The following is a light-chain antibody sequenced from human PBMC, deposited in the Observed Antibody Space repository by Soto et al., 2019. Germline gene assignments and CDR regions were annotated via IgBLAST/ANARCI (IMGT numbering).Light chain of an antibody. J-gene: IGLJ1*01. V-gene: IGLV1-47*01. Sequence: QSVLTQPRSASGTPGQRVTISCSGSSXNIGSNYVYWYQQLPGTAPKLLIYRNNQRPSGVPDRFSGSKSGTSASLAISGLRSEDEADYYCAAWDDSLSGHYVFGTGTKVIVL. CDR1: SXNIGSNY. CDR2: RNN. CDR3: AAWDDSLSGHYV.